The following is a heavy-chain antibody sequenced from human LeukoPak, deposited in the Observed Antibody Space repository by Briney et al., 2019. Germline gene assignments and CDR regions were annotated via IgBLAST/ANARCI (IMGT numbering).Heavy chain of an antibody. J-gene: IGHJ6*02. Sequence: GGSLRLSCAASGFTFSSYGMHWVRQAPGKGLEWVAVIWYDGSNKYYVDSVKGRFTISRDNSKNTLYLQMNSLRAEDTAVYYCARVLRYFDSYYYYGMDVWGQGTTVTVSS. CDR2: IWYDGSNK. V-gene: IGHV3-33*01. CDR3: ARVLRYFDSYYYYGMDV. CDR1: GFTFSSYG. D-gene: IGHD3-9*01.